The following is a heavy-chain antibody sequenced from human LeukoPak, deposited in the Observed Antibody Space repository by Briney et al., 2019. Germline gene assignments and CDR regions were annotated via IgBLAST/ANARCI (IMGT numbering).Heavy chain of an antibody. V-gene: IGHV4-34*01. CDR1: GGSFSGYY. J-gene: IGHJ6*03. Sequence: SETLSLTCAVYGGSFSGYYWSWIRQPPGKGLEWIGEINHSGSTNYNPSLKSRVTISVDTSKNQFSLKLSSVTDADTAVYYCASCAAAGPNDYYYYYMDVWGKGTTVTVSS. CDR2: INHSGST. D-gene: IGHD6-13*01. CDR3: ASCAAAGPNDYYYYYMDV.